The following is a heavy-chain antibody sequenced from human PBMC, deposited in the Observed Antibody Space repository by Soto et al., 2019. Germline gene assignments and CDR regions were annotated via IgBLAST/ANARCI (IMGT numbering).Heavy chain of an antibody. J-gene: IGHJ5*02. V-gene: IGHV4-30-4*08. CDR1: GASIFSGEHC. CDR2: IFDSGTS. CDR3: ARSLLELITIFGVVISSWFDP. D-gene: IGHD3-3*01. Sequence: SETLSLTCAVSGASIFSGEHCWSWILHPPGKGLEWIGHIFDSGTSYSNPSLKGRGTISVDTSKNQFSLKLSSVTAADTAVYYCARSLLELITIFGVVISSWFDPWGQGTLVTVS.